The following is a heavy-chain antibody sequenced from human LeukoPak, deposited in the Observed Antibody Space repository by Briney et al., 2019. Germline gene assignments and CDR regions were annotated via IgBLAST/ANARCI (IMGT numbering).Heavy chain of an antibody. Sequence: ASVKVSCKASGYTFTGYYMHWVRQAPGQGLEWMGWINPNSGGTNYAQKFQGRVTMTRDTSIGTAYMELSRLRSDDTAVYYCAREIPDSGSYCYWGQGTLVTVSS. D-gene: IGHD1-26*01. CDR1: GYTFTGYY. CDR2: INPNSGGT. J-gene: IGHJ4*02. V-gene: IGHV1-2*02. CDR3: AREIPDSGSYCY.